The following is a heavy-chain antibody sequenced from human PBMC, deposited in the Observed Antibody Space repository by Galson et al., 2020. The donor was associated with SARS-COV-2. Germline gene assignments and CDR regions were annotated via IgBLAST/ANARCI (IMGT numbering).Heavy chain of an antibody. D-gene: IGHD3-10*01. CDR1: GYAFTSYG. V-gene: IGHV1-18*01. CDR2: ISPFNGNT. CDR3: ARNYGSGSLFRGAFDI. Sequence: ASVTVSCKSSGYAFTSYGITWVRQAPGQGLEWMAWISPFNGNTNYAQNFRGRVTMTTDTSTSTAYMELRSLRSDDTAVYYCARNYGSGSLFRGAFDIWGQGTMVTVSS. J-gene: IGHJ3*02.